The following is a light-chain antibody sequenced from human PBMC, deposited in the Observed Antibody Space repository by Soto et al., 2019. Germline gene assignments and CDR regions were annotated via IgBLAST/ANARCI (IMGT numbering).Light chain of an antibody. V-gene: IGKV1-5*03. CDR2: KAS. J-gene: IGKJ1*01. CDR1: QSISSW. Sequence: DIHMTQSPATVSASVGDRVTITFRASQSISSWLAWYQQKPGKAPKLLIYKASSLESGVPSRFSGSGSGTEFTLTISSLQPDDFATYYCQQYNSYSWTFGQGTKVDIK. CDR3: QQYNSYSWT.